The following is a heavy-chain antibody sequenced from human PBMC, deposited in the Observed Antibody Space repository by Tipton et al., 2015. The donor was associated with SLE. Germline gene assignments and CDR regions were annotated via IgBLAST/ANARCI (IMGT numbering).Heavy chain of an antibody. V-gene: IGHV4-34*01. CDR2: IHHSGST. CDR1: GGSFSNYY. Sequence: TLSLTCAVYGGSFSNYYWSWIRQPPGKGLEWIGEIHHSGSTNYNPSLKSRLTILLDTSKTQFFLRLTSMTAADTAVYYCGRGGSLLNWNYGGHFDLWGRGTLVTVSS. J-gene: IGHJ2*01. D-gene: IGHD1-7*01. CDR3: GRGGSLLNWNYGGHFDL.